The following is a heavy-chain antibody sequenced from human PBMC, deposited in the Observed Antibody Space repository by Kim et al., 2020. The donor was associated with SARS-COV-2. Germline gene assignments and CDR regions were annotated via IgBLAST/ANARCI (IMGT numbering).Heavy chain of an antibody. V-gene: IGHV3-7*01. Sequence: GGSLRLSCAASGFTFSSYWMSWVRQAPGKGLEWVANIKQDGSEKYYVDSVKGRFTISRDNAKNSLYLQMNSLRAEDTAVYYCARDPEYSSSWRRNWFDPWGQGTLVTVSS. CDR2: IKQDGSEK. J-gene: IGHJ5*02. CDR1: GFTFSSYW. D-gene: IGHD6-13*01. CDR3: ARDPEYSSSWRRNWFDP.